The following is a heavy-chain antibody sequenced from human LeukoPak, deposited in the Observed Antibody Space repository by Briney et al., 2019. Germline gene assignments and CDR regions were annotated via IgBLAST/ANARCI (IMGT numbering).Heavy chain of an antibody. CDR2: MNPNSGNT. D-gene: IGHD3-22*01. CDR1: GYTFSSYD. CDR3: ARGDFYDASAYSGYRKEFDH. V-gene: IGHV1-8*01. Sequence: ASVKVSCKASGYTFSSYDINWVRQATGQGLEWVRWMNPNSGNTGYAQKFQDRVTMTRNTSVTTAYMELSSLRSEDTAVYYCARGDFYDASAYSGYRKEFDHWGQGTLVTVSS. J-gene: IGHJ4*02.